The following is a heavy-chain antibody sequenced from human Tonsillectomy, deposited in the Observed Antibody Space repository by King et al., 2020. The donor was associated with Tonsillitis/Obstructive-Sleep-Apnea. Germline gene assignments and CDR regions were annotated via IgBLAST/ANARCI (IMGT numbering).Heavy chain of an antibody. CDR3: ARALGSGYYFDY. CDR1: GFIFSDFY. CDR2: LTSSGGNI. J-gene: IGHJ4*02. D-gene: IGHD6-19*01. Sequence: QLVQSGGGLVKPGGSLRLSCAASGFIFSDFYITWIRQAPGKGLEWVSYLTSSGGNIYYADSVKVRFTIPRDNAKNTLYLQMNSLRAEYTAVYYCARALGSGYYFDYGGQGTLVSVSS. V-gene: IGHV3-11*01.